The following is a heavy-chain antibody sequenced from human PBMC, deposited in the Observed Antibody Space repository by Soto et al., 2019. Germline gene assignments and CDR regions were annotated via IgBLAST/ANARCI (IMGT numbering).Heavy chain of an antibody. D-gene: IGHD3-3*01. CDR3: ARDSAPFERFLEWLHSFDY. CDR1: GFTFRSYW. Sequence: GGSLRLSCAASGFTFRSYWMQWVRQAPGKGLVWVSWINSDGSSTSYADSVKGRFTISRDNAKNTLYLQMNSLRAEDTAVYYCARDSAPFERFLEWLHSFDYWGQGTLVTVSS. J-gene: IGHJ4*02. V-gene: IGHV3-74*01. CDR2: INSDGSST.